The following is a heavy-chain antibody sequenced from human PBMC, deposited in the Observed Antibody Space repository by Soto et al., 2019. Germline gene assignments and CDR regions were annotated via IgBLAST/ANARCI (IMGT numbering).Heavy chain of an antibody. CDR1: SYSFGSGC. CDR3: ARAERFPRSWFDP. D-gene: IGHD3-10*01. Sequence: PSETLSLTCALSSYSFGSGCWAWLRQSPGKGLEWFGTISQNGDSFYNPSLQSRVSISLDTSNNHFSLKMTSVTAADTAIYFCARAERFPRSWFDPWGQGTQVTVSS. J-gene: IGHJ5*02. V-gene: IGHV4-38-2*01. CDR2: ISQNGDS.